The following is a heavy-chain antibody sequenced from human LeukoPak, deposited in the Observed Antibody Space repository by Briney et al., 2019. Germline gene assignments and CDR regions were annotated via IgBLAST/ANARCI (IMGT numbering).Heavy chain of an antibody. V-gene: IGHV3-15*01. J-gene: IGHJ4*02. Sequence: GGSLRLSCAASGFTFTNAWLNWVRQAPGKGLEWVGRIKSKTDGATTDYAAPVKGRFTISRDDSKSTLYPQMNSLKTEDTAVYYCTTDKDTPMVNYWGQRTLVTVSS. CDR3: TTDKDTPMVNY. CDR2: IKSKTDGATT. D-gene: IGHD5-18*01. CDR1: GFTFTNAW.